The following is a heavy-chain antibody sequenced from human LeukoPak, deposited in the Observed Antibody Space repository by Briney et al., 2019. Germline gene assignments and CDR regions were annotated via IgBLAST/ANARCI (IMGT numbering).Heavy chain of an antibody. V-gene: IGHV3-72*01. Sequence: GGSLRLSCAASGFTFSDYILDWVRQAPGKGLEWVGRIRRKGQSYTTEYAASVKGRFTISRDDSKNSLYLHMNSLRTEDTAVYHCSRDGKGGDNSAFDIRGQGTMVTVSS. CDR2: IRRKGQSYTT. D-gene: IGHD3-22*01. J-gene: IGHJ3*02. CDR1: GFTFSDYI. CDR3: SRDGKGGDNSAFDI.